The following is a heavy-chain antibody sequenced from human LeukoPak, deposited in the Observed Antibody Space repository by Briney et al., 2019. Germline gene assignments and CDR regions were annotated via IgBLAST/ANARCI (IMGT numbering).Heavy chain of an antibody. CDR2: IYYGGST. J-gene: IGHJ4*02. D-gene: IGHD1-26*01. CDR1: GGSISSYY. CDR3: ASSSGSYGY. Sequence: SETLSLTCTVSGGSISSYYWSWIRQPPGKGLEWIGYIYYGGSTNYNPSLKSRVTISVDTSKNQFSLKLSSVTAADTAVYYCASSSGSYGYWGQGTLVTVSS. V-gene: IGHV4-59*12.